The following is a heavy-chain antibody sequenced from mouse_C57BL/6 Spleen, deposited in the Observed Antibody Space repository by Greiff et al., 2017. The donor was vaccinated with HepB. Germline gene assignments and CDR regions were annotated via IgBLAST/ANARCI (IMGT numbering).Heavy chain of an antibody. CDR3: ARGDYYGSSYVGAY. CDR1: GYAFSSYW. V-gene: IGHV1-80*01. Sequence: VQLQQSGAELVKPGASVKISCKASGYAFSSYWMNWVKQRPGKGLEWIGQIYPGDGDTNYNGKFKGKATLTADKSSSTAYMQLSSLTSEDSAVYFCARGDYYGSSYVGAYWGQGTLVTVSA. J-gene: IGHJ3*01. CDR2: IYPGDGDT. D-gene: IGHD1-1*01.